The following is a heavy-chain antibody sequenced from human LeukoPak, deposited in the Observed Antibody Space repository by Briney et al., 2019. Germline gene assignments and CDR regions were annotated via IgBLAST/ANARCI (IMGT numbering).Heavy chain of an antibody. CDR3: AREMYCSGGSCYGDAFDI. CDR2: INGSGRTT. J-gene: IGHJ3*02. CDR1: GFTFNTYA. Sequence: GGSLRLSCVASGFTFNTYAMNWVRQAPGKGLQWVSLINGSGRTTYYADSVKGRFTISRDKSKNTLYLQMNSLRAEDTALYYCAREMYCSGGSCYGDAFDIWGQGTMVTVSS. D-gene: IGHD2-15*01. V-gene: IGHV3-23*01.